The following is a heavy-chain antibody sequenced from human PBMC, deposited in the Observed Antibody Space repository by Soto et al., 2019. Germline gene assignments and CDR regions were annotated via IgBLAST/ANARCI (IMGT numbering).Heavy chain of an antibody. J-gene: IGHJ4*02. Sequence: QVQLVQSGAEVKKPGASVKVSCKASGYTFTSYDINWVRQATGQGLEWMGWMNPNSGNTGYAQKFQGRVTMTRNTSISTAYMELSSPRSEDTAVYYCARGTRYCSSTSCYEYFDYWGQGTLVTVSS. V-gene: IGHV1-8*01. CDR2: MNPNSGNT. CDR1: GYTFTSYD. CDR3: ARGTRYCSSTSCYEYFDY. D-gene: IGHD2-2*01.